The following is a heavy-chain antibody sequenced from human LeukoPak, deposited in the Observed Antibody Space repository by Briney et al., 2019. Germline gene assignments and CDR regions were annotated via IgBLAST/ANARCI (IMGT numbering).Heavy chain of an antibody. D-gene: IGHD2-15*01. CDR1: GDSIRSYY. CDR3: ARLLLNLQLESNGDAFDI. J-gene: IGHJ3*02. CDR2: IYYSGST. V-gene: IGHV4-59*01. Sequence: SETLSPTCAVSGDSIRSYYWSWIRQPPGKGLEWIGYIYYSGSTNYNPSLKSRVTISVDTSKNQFSLKLSSVTTADTAVYYCARLLLNLQLESNGDAFDIWGQGTMVTVSS.